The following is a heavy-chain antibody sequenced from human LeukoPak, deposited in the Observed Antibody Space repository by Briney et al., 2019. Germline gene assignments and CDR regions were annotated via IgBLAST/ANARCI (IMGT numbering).Heavy chain of an antibody. J-gene: IGHJ6*03. CDR3: ARNQASSLYYYYMDV. V-gene: IGHV3-23*01. CDR2: ITGSGGST. Sequence: GGSLRLSCAASGFTFNNYAMSWVRQAPGKGLEWVSTITGSGGSTYSADSVKGRLTISRDNSKNTLYLQMNSLRADDTSLYYCARNQASSLYYYYMDVWGKGSTVTVS. D-gene: IGHD6-13*01. CDR1: GFTFNNYA.